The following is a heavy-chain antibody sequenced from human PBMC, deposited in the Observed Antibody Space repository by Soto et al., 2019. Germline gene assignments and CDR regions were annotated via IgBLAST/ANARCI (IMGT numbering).Heavy chain of an antibody. CDR3: ASVRYCSGGSCYSTAFDI. CDR2: MNRNSGNT. CDR1: GYTFTSYD. D-gene: IGHD2-15*01. Sequence: QVQLVQSGAEVKKPGASVKVSCKASGYTFTSYDINWVRQATGQGLEWMGWMNRNSGNTGYAQKFQGRVTMTRNTSISTAYMELSSLRSEDTAVYYCASVRYCSGGSCYSTAFDIWGQGTMVTVSS. V-gene: IGHV1-8*01. J-gene: IGHJ3*02.